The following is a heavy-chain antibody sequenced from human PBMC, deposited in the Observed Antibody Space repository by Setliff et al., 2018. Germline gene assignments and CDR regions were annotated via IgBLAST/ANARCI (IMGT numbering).Heavy chain of an antibody. V-gene: IGHV3-48*04. D-gene: IGHD6-13*01. J-gene: IGHJ4*02. CDR3: ARSMQQLVRRYFDY. CDR2: ISSSSSTI. Sequence: PGGSLRLSCAASGFTFSSYSMNWVRQAPGKGLEWVSYISSSSSTIYYADSVKGRFTISRDNAKNSLYLQMNSLRAEDTAVYYCARSMQQLVRRYFDYWGQGTLVTVSS. CDR1: GFTFSSYS.